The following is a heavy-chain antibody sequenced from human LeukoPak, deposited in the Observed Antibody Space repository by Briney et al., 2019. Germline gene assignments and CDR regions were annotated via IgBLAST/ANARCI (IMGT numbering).Heavy chain of an antibody. CDR2: ISAYNGNT. D-gene: IGHD5-12*01. Sequence: GASVKVSCKASGYTFTSYGISWVRQAPGQGLEWMGWISAYNGNTNYAQKLQGRVTMTTDTSTSTAYMELRSLRSDDTAVYYCARDIVAPRPLVDYYYGMDVWGQGTTVTVSS. CDR1: GYTFTSYG. J-gene: IGHJ6*02. CDR3: ARDIVAPRPLVDYYYGMDV. V-gene: IGHV1-18*01.